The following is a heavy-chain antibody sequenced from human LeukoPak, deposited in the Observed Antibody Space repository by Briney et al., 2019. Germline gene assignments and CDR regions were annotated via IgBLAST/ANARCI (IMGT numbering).Heavy chain of an antibody. Sequence: PSETLSLTCTVSGGSISSYYWGWIRQPPGKGLEWIGSIYYSGSTYYNPSLKSRVTISVDTSKNQFSLKLSSVTAADTAVYYCARVSLRDDSSGTNFDYWGQGTLVTVSS. CDR3: ARVSLRDDSSGTNFDY. CDR1: GGSISSYY. D-gene: IGHD3-22*01. J-gene: IGHJ4*02. V-gene: IGHV4-39*07. CDR2: IYYSGST.